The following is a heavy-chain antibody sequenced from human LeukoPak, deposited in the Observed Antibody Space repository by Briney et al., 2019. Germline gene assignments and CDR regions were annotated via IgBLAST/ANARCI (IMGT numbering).Heavy chain of an antibody. Sequence: TSETLSLTCTVSGGSISSYYWSWIRQPPGKGLEWIGYIYYSGSTNYNPSLKSRVTISVDTSKNQFSLRLSSVTAAGTAVYYCARDKDAFDIWGQGTMVTVSS. V-gene: IGHV4-59*01. CDR1: GGSISSYY. J-gene: IGHJ3*02. CDR2: IYYSGST. CDR3: ARDKDAFDI.